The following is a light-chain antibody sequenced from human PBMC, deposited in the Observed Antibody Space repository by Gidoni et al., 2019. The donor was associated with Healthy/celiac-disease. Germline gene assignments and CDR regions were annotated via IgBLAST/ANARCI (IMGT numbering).Light chain of an antibody. CDR2: GAS. V-gene: IGKV1-39*01. CDR3: QQNYSTPRT. J-gene: IGKJ1*01. Sequence: DIQMTQSPSSLSASVGDRVTITCRASQSISRYVNWYQQKPGKAPKLLIYGASSLQSGVPSRFSGGGSGTDFTLTISNLQPEDFATYYCQQNYSTPRTFGQGTKVEIK. CDR1: QSISRY.